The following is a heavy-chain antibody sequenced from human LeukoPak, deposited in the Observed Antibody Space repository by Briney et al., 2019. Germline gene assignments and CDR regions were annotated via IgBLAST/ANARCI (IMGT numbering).Heavy chain of an antibody. Sequence: SETLSLTCTVSGGSISSSSYYWGWIRQPPGKGLEWIGSIYCSGSTYYNPSLKSRVTISVDTSKNQFSLKLTSVTAADTATYYCARETSLAGFASGLGFNYWGQGILVTVSS. CDR3: ARETSLAGFASGLGFNY. D-gene: IGHD6-19*01. CDR2: IYCSGST. CDR1: GGSISSSSYY. V-gene: IGHV4-39*07. J-gene: IGHJ4*02.